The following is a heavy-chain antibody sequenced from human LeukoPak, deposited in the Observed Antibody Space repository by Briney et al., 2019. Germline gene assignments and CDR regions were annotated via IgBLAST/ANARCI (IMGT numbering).Heavy chain of an antibody. CDR3: ARDRRASSGRYLNFDY. J-gene: IGHJ4*02. CDR1: GFTFSSYA. D-gene: IGHD6-19*01. CDR2: ISSNGGST. V-gene: IGHV3-64*01. Sequence: GGSLRLSCAASGFTFSSYAMHWVRQAPGKGLEYVSAISSNGGSTYYANSVKGRFTISRDNSKNTLYLQMGSLRAEDMAVYYCARDRRASSGRYLNFDYWGQGTLVTVSS.